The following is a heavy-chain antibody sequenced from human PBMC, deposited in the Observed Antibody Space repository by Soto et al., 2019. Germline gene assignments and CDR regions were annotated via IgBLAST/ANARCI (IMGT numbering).Heavy chain of an antibody. Sequence: SGPTLVNPTETLTLTCTVSGFSLSNARMGVSWIRQPPGKALEWLARIFSNDEKSYSTSLKSRLTISKDTSKSQVVLTMTNMDPVDTATYYCARLPSAAPHPYYYYGMDVWGQGTTVTVS. CDR3: ARLPSAAPHPYYYYGMDV. J-gene: IGHJ6*02. V-gene: IGHV2-26*01. CDR2: IFSNDEK. CDR1: GFSLSNARMG. D-gene: IGHD2-2*01.